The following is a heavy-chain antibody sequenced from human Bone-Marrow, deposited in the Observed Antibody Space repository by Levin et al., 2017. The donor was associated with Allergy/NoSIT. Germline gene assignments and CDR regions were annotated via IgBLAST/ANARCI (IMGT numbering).Heavy chain of an antibody. J-gene: IGHJ3*01. CDR1: GASISAYY. D-gene: IGHD6-19*01. CDR3: ARYNSGSHDAFDV. CDR2: IFDFGSS. V-gene: IGHV4-59*01. Sequence: SETLSLTCTVSGASISAYYWSWIRQPPGKRLEWIGYIFDFGSSDYNPSLKSRVTISVNPSTPQFSLLLTSVTAADTALYYCARYNSGSHDAFDVWGRGTMVIVSS.